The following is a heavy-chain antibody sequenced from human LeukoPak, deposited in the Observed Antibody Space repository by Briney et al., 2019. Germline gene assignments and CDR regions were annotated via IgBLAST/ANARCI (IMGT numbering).Heavy chain of an antibody. D-gene: IGHD3-10*01. J-gene: IGHJ4*02. V-gene: IGHV3-72*01. CDR1: GFTFSDYY. CDR3: ASLWAGNY. Sequence: GGSLRLSCAASGFTFSDYYMEWVRQAPGKGLEWVGRTRKRGNSYTTEYAASVKGRFTISRDDSKNSLFLQMNSLKAEDTAVYYCASLWAGNYWGQGTLVTVSS. CDR2: TRKRGNSYTT.